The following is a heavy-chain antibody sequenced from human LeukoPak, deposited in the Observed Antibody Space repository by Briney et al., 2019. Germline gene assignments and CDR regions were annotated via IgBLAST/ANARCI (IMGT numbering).Heavy chain of an antibody. CDR3: ARESGYPPYYYYYYMDV. CDR1: GGSISSYY. D-gene: IGHD3-3*01. Sequence: SETLSLTCTVSGGSISSYYWSWIRQPAGKGLEWIGRIYTSGSTNYNPSLKSRVTMSVDTSKNQFSLKLSSVTAADTAVYYCARESGYPPYYYYYYMDVWGKGTTVTASS. CDR2: IYTSGST. J-gene: IGHJ6*03. V-gene: IGHV4-4*07.